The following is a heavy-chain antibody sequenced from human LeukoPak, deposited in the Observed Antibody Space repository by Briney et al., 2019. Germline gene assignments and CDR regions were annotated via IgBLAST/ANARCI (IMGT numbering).Heavy chain of an antibody. Sequence: KVSCKASGGTFSRYTISWVRQAPGEGLEWMGRIIPILCIPNYAQKFQASVTITADKSTSTAYMELSSLRSEDTAVYYCASRSGYDNQFDYWGQGTLVTVSS. CDR1: GGTFSRYT. D-gene: IGHD5-12*01. CDR3: ASRSGYDNQFDY. V-gene: IGHV1-69*02. J-gene: IGHJ4*02. CDR2: IIPILCIP.